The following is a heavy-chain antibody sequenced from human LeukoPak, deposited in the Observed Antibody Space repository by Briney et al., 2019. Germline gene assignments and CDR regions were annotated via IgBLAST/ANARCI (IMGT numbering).Heavy chain of an antibody. CDR2: IYHSGST. CDR1: GGSISIGGYS. CDR3: ARGAYGSGIGSWFDP. V-gene: IGHV4-30-2*01. J-gene: IGHJ5*02. Sequence: PSETLSLTCAVSGGSISIGGYSWSWIRQPPGKGPEWIGYIYHSGSTYYNPSLKSRVTISVDRSKNQFSLKLSSVTAADTAVYYCARGAYGSGIGSWFDPWGQGTLVTVSS. D-gene: IGHD3-10*01.